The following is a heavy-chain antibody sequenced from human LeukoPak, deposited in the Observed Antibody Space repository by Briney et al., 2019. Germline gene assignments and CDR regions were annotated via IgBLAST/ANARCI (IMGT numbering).Heavy chain of an antibody. Sequence: HPGGSLRLSCAASGSTFSSYAMSWVRQAPGKGLEWVSAISGSGGSTYYADSVKGRFTISRDNSKNTLYLQMNSLRAEDTAVYYCAKAKPIGGKGYFDYWGQGTLVTVSS. D-gene: IGHD4-23*01. CDR1: GSTFSSYA. V-gene: IGHV3-23*01. CDR2: ISGSGGST. J-gene: IGHJ4*02. CDR3: AKAKPIGGKGYFDY.